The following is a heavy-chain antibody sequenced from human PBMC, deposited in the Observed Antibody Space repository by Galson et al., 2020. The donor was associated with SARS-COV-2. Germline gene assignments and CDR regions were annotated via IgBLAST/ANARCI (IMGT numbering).Heavy chain of an antibody. J-gene: IGHJ6*02. CDR1: AYTLTELS. Sequence: SAKVSCQAPAYTLTELSTHCVRHTPGKGLDWMGGLQPEDGETIYAQKFQGRVTMTEDTSTDTAYTELSSLRPEDTAVTYCATGGVWELLCWVDDGGMDVWGQGTTVTVSS. CDR2: LQPEDGET. D-gene: IGHD1-26*01. CDR3: ATGGVWELLCWVDDGGMDV. V-gene: IGHV1-24*01.